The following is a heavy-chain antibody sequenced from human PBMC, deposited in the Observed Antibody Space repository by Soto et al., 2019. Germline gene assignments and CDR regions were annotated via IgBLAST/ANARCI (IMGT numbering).Heavy chain of an antibody. D-gene: IGHD3-10*01. CDR1: GFTFSSYA. CDR3: ARGDRGGSGSPASYYYSGLEV. V-gene: IGHV3-23*01. CDR2: VSAGGDMT. J-gene: IGHJ6*02. Sequence: DVQLLESGGHLVQPGGSLRLSCAASGFTFSSYAMSWVRQAPGNGLEWVSSVSAGGDMTYYSDSVKGRFTISRDNSNNALFLQMNSLRIEDTALYYCARGDRGGSGSPASYYYSGLEVWGQGATVTVS.